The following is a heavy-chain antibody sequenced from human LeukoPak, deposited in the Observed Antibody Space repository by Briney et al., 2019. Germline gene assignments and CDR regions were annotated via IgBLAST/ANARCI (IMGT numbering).Heavy chain of an antibody. CDR2: IKQDGSEK. V-gene: IGHV3-7*01. D-gene: IGHD1-26*01. CDR1: GFTFSSYW. Sequence: PGGSLRLSCAASGFTFSSYWMSWVRQAPGKGLEWVANIKQDGSEKYYVDSVKGRFTISRDNAKNSLYLQMNSLRAEDTAVYYCASPYFVGATLPLYYWGQGTLVTVSS. J-gene: IGHJ4*02. CDR3: ASPYFVGATLPLYY.